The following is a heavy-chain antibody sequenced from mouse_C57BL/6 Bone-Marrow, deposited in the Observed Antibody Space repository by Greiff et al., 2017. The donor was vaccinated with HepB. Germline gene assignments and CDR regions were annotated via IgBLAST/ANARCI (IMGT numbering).Heavy chain of an antibody. CDR1: GYTFTSYW. J-gene: IGHJ4*01. Sequence: QVQLQQPGTELVKPGASVKLSCKASGYTFTSYWMHWVKQRPGQGLEWIGNINPSNGGTNYNEKFKSKATLTVDKSTSTAYMQLSSLADEDSAVYYCARWGGEPYYAMDYWGQGTSVTVSS. CDR3: ARWGGEPYYAMDY. V-gene: IGHV1-53*01. CDR2: INPSNGGT.